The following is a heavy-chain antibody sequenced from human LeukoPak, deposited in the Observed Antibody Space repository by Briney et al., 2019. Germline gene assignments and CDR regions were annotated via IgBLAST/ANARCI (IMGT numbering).Heavy chain of an antibody. CDR1: GFTFSDYY. J-gene: IGHJ4*02. D-gene: IGHD2-2*01. Sequence: GGSLRLSCAASGFTFSDYYMSWIRQAPGKGLEWVSYISSSGSAIYYADSVKGRFTISRDNAKNSLYLQMNSLRAEDTAVYYCARRGYCSSTSCFDYWGQGTLVTVSS. V-gene: IGHV3-11*04. CDR2: ISSSGSAI. CDR3: ARRGYCSSTSCFDY.